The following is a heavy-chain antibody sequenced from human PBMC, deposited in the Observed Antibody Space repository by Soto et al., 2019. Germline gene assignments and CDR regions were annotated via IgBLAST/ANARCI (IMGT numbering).Heavy chain of an antibody. J-gene: IGHJ6*02. V-gene: IGHV4-34*01. Sequence: PSETLSLTCAVYGGSFSGYYWSWIRQPPGKGLEWIGEINHSGSTNYNPSLKSRVTISVDTSKNQFSLKLSSVTAADTAVYYCARVMDTAMVVPYYYGMDVWGQGTTVTVSS. D-gene: IGHD5-18*01. CDR3: ARVMDTAMVVPYYYGMDV. CDR1: GGSFSGYY. CDR2: INHSGST.